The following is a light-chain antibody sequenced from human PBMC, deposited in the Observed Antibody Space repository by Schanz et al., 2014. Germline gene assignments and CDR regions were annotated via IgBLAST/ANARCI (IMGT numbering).Light chain of an antibody. CDR2: GAS. J-gene: IGKJ2*01. Sequence: EIVLTQSPGTLSLSPGERATLSCRASQSVSSKLAWYQQKPGQAPRLLIDGASTRATGIPARFSGSGSGTDFTLTISRLEPEDFAVYYCQQYGSSPMYTFGQGTKLEIK. CDR3: QQYGSSPMYT. CDR1: QSVSSK. V-gene: IGKV3-20*01.